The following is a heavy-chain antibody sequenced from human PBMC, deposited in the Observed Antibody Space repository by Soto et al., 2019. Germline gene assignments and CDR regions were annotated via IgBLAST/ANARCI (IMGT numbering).Heavy chain of an antibody. D-gene: IGHD3-10*01. CDR2: ITGSGGRT. CDR3: ARNQDNAGSQYFDY. Sequence: EVQLLESGGGLLQPGGSPRLSCAASGFTFSSNAMSWVRQAPGKGLEWVSTITGSGGRTYYADSLKGRFTISRDNSKNTLYLQMNSLRAEDTAVYYCARNQDNAGSQYFDYWGQGTLVAVSS. V-gene: IGHV3-23*01. J-gene: IGHJ4*02. CDR1: GFTFSSNA.